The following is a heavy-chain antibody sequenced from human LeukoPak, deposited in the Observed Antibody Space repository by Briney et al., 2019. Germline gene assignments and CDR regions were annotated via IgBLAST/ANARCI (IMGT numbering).Heavy chain of an antibody. CDR2: IYYSGST. D-gene: IGHD6-19*01. Sequence: PSETLSLTCTVSGGSISSYYWSWIRQPPGKGLEWIGYIYYSGSTNYNPSLKSRVTISVDTSKNQFSLKLSSVTAADTAVYYCARVSIAVAGDTFDYWGQGTLVTVSS. J-gene: IGHJ4*02. CDR1: GGSISSYY. CDR3: ARVSIAVAGDTFDY. V-gene: IGHV4-59*01.